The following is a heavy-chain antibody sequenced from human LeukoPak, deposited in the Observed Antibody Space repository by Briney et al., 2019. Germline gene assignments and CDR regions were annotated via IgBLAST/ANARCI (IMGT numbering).Heavy chain of an antibody. D-gene: IGHD6-13*01. J-gene: IGHJ4*02. Sequence: ASVKVSCKISGYTLTELPMHWVRQAPGKGLEWMGGFDPEDGETIYAQKFQGRVTMTEDTSTDTAYMELSSLRSEDTAVYYCATALSSSWYEGYWGQGTLVTVSS. CDR2: FDPEDGET. V-gene: IGHV1-24*01. CDR3: ATALSSSWYEGY. CDR1: GYTLTELP.